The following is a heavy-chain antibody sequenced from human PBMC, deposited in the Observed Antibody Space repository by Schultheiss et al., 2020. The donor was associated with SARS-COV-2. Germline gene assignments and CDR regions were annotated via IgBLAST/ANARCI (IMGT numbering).Heavy chain of an antibody. J-gene: IGHJ6*02. Sequence: ASVKVSCKASGYTFTSYGISWVRQAPGQGLEWMGWISAYNGNTNYAQKLQGRVTMTTDTSTSTAYMELSSLRSEDTAVYYCARGSYCSSTSCLLGYYYGMDVWGQGTTVTVSS. D-gene: IGHD2-2*01. V-gene: IGHV1-18*01. CDR2: ISAYNGNT. CDR1: GYTFTSYG. CDR3: ARGSYCSSTSCLLGYYYGMDV.